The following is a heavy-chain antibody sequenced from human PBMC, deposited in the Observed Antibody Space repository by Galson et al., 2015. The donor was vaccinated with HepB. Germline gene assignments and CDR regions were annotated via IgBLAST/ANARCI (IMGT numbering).Heavy chain of an antibody. CDR2: INPSGGST. CDR3: TRAFSGEPTLQYFFY. Sequence: SVKVSCKASRYTFTSFHMHWVRQAPGQGLEWMGIINPSGGSTSYAQKFQGRVTVTRDTSTSTVYMELSSLRSEDTAVYYCTRAFSGEPTLQYFFYWGQGTLVTVSS. J-gene: IGHJ4*02. D-gene: IGHD2/OR15-2a*01. CDR1: RYTFTSFH. V-gene: IGHV1-46*01.